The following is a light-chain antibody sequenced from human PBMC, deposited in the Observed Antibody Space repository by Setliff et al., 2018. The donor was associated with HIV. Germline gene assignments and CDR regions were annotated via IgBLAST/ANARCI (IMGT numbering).Light chain of an antibody. CDR1: SSDVGGYKH. CDR3: WSYAGSYTLYV. J-gene: IGLJ1*01. V-gene: IGLV2-11*01. Sequence: QSALTQPRSVSGSPGQSVTISCTGISSDVGGYKHVSWYQQHPGKAPKLMIYDVSKRPSGVPDRFSGSKSGNTASLTISGLQAEDEADYFFWSYAGSYTLYVFGTWTKVTVL. CDR2: DVS.